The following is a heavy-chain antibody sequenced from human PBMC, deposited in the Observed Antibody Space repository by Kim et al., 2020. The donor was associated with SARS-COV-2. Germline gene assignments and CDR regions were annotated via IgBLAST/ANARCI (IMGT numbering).Heavy chain of an antibody. V-gene: IGHV3-48*01. D-gene: IGHD3-16*01. Sequence: INYDASSMGRFTITRDTATDSLELQMNSLRAGDTAVYYCARGRSYEPFDYWGQGTLVTVAS. CDR3: ARGRSYEPFDY. CDR2: I. J-gene: IGHJ4*02.